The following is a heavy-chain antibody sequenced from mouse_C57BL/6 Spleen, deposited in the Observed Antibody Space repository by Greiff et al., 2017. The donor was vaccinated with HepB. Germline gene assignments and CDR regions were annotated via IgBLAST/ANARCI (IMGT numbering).Heavy chain of an antibody. CDR3: TSDYYGSPSFAY. CDR2: IYPGNSDT. V-gene: IGHV1-5*01. D-gene: IGHD1-1*01. CDR1: GYTFTSYW. J-gene: IGHJ3*01. Sequence: EVQLQESGTVLARPGASVKMSCKTSGYTFTSYWMHWVKQRPGQGLEWIGAIYPGNSDTSYNQKFKGKAKLTAVTSVSTAYMELSSLTNEDSAVYYCTSDYYGSPSFAYWGQGTLVTVSA.